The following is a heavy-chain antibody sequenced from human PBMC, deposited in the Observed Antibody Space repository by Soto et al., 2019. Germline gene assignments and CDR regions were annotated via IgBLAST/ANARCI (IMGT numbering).Heavy chain of an antibody. J-gene: IGHJ6*02. CDR3: ARDQALFVHTRMVIDFFGMDV. D-gene: IGHD3-10*02. Sequence: QVHLVQSGAEVRKPGSSVKVSCTTSGGTFTSYAITWVRQAPGQGLQWMGGIIPGFDTTFYAQKFQGRVTITADEATESDNREQRSMRSDDTALYYCARDQALFVHTRMVIDFFGMDVWGPGTTVTVSS. CDR2: IIPGFDTT. CDR1: GGTFTSYA. V-gene: IGHV1-69*01.